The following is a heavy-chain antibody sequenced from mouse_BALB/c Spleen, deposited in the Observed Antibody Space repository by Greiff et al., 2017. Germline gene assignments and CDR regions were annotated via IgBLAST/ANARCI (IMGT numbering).Heavy chain of an antibody. CDR1: GFAFSSYD. Sequence: DVMLVESGGGLVKPGGSLKLSCAAFGFAFSSYDMSWVRQTPEKRLEWVAYISSGGGCTYYPDTVKGRFTISRDNAKNTLYLQMSSLKSEDTAMYCCARRLCGTSRRVHWYFDVWGAGAAGTVST. J-gene: IGHJ1*01. D-gene: IGHD6-2*01. CDR2: ISSGGGCT. V-gene: IGHV5-12-1*01. CDR3: ARRLCGTSRRVHWYFDV.